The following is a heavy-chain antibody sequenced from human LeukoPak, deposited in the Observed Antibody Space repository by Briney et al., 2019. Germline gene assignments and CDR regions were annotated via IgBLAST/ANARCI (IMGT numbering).Heavy chain of an antibody. CDR3: TNGYCSSTSCYYFDY. CDR1: GFTFSNAW. V-gene: IGHV3-15*01. Sequence: GGSLRLSCAASGFTFSNAWMSWVRQAPGKGLEWVGRIKSKTEGGTTDYAAPVKGRFIISRDDSKNTLYLQMNSLKTEDTAVYYCTNGYCSSTSCYYFDYWGQGTLVTVSS. D-gene: IGHD2-2*01. CDR2: IKSKTEGGTT. J-gene: IGHJ4*02.